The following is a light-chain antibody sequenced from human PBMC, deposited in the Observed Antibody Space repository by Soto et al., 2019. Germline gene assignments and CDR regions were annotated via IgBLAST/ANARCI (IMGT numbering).Light chain of an antibody. CDR1: QTVSNNY. Sequence: EIVLTQSPGTLSLSPGERATLSCRASQTVSNNYLAWYQQKPGQDPRLLIHGASNKAAGIPDRFSGSVSGTDFTLTISRLESEDFAVYYWQYYGSSPTFGHGTKLEIK. CDR2: GAS. J-gene: IGKJ2*01. V-gene: IGKV3-20*01. CDR3: QYYGSSPT.